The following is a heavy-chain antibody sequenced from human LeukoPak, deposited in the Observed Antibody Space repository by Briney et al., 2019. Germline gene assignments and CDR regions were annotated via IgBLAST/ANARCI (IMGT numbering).Heavy chain of an antibody. Sequence: SVKVSCKASGGTFSSYTIRWVRQAPGQGLAWMGRIIPILGIANYAQKFQGRVTITADKSTTTANTELTSLRAEDPSLYYPARRVFSGSYCFDYWGQGTLVTVAS. CDR1: GGTFSSYT. CDR3: ARRVFSGSYCFDY. V-gene: IGHV1-69*02. J-gene: IGHJ4*02. CDR2: IIPILGIA. D-gene: IGHD1-26*01.